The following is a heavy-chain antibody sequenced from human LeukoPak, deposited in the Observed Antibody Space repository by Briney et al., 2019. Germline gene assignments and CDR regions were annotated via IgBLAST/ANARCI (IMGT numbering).Heavy chain of an antibody. CDR2: INSDGNWT. Sequence: GGSLRLSCAASGNYWMHWVRQVPGKGLVWVSHINSDGNWTSYADSVKGRFTISKDNAKNTVYLQMNSLRAEDTAAYYCVSFYETYWGRGTLVTVSS. V-gene: IGHV3-74*01. J-gene: IGHJ4*02. D-gene: IGHD2/OR15-2a*01. CDR3: VSFYETY. CDR1: GNYW.